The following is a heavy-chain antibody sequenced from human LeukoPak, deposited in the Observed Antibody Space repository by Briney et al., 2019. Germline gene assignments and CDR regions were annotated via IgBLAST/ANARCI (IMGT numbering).Heavy chain of an antibody. CDR2: IKQDGSEK. Sequence: GGSLRLSCAASGFTFSSYWMSWVRQAPGKGGEWVANIKQDGSEKYYVDSVKGRFTISRDNAKNSMYLQMNRLRAEDTAVCYCAGGSSGADLTGDDYWGQGTLVTVSS. CDR3: AGGSSGADLTGDDY. J-gene: IGHJ4*02. V-gene: IGHV3-7*04. D-gene: IGHD7-27*01. CDR1: GFTFSSYW.